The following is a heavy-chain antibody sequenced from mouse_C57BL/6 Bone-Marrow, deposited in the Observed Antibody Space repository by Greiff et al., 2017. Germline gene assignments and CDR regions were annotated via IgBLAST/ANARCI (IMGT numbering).Heavy chain of an antibody. V-gene: IGHV1-50*01. Sequence: QVHVKQPGAELVKPGASVKLSCKASGYTFTSYWLQWVKQRPGQGLEWIGEIEPSDSYTNYNQKFKGKATLTVDKSSSTAYMQRSSLTSEDSAVDDCAINRDDYGTSYESAGYFSYWGQGTTLTVSS. CDR2: IEPSDSYT. D-gene: IGHD1-1*01. CDR1: GYTFTSYW. J-gene: IGHJ2*01. CDR3: AINRDDYGTSYESAGYFSY.